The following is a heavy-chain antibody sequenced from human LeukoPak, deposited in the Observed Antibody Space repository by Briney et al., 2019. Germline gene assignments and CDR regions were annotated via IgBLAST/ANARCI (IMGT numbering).Heavy chain of an antibody. CDR2: IYPADSDI. J-gene: IGHJ5*02. CDR3: ARQEYCSGGSCYTWFDP. V-gene: IGHV5-51*01. CDR1: GYSINNYW. D-gene: IGHD2-15*01. Sequence: GESLKISCKGSGYSINNYWIGWVRQMPGKGLEWMGIIYPADSDIRNSPSFQGQVTISADKSISTAYLRWSSLKASDTAMYYCARQEYCSGGSCYTWFDPWGQGTLVTVSS.